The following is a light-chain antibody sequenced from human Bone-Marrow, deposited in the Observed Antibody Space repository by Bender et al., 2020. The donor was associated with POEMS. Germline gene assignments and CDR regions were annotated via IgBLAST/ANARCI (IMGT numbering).Light chain of an antibody. V-gene: IGLV3-21*02. CDR1: SIGSKS. CDR3: QAWDTSSVV. CDR2: DDS. Sequence: SYELTQAPSMSVAPGQTATITCGGNSIGSKSVHWYQKKPGQAPILVVYDDSDRPSGIPERFSGSNSGNIATLTISGTQALDEADYYCQAWDTSSVVFGGGTKLTVL. J-gene: IGLJ2*01.